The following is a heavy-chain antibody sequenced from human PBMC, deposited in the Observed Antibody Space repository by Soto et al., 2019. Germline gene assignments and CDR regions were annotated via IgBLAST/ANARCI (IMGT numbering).Heavy chain of an antibody. D-gene: IGHD3-9*01. V-gene: IGHV3-33*01. CDR1: GFTFSSYG. CDR3: ARDEYYDILTGYYNWAFDI. J-gene: IGHJ3*02. Sequence: RLSCAASGFTFSSYGMHWVLQSPGKGLEWVAVIWYDGSNKYYADSVKGRFTISRDNSKNTLYLQMNSLRAEDTAVYYCARDEYYDILTGYYNWAFDIWGQGIMFTV. CDR2: IWYDGSNK.